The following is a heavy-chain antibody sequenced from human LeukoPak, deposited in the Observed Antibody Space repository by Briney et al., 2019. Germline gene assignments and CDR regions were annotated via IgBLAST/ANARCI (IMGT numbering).Heavy chain of an antibody. CDR3: ARDGDYCVDP. CDR1: GYTFTSYY. CDR2: INPSGGT. J-gene: IGHJ5*02. V-gene: IGHV1-46*01. D-gene: IGHD2/OR15-2a*01. Sequence: ASVKVSCKASGYTFTSYYMHWVRQAPGQGLEWMGIINPSGGTSYAQKFRGRVTMTRDTSTGTVYMELRSLTSEDTAVYYCARDGDYCVDPWGQGTLVTVSS.